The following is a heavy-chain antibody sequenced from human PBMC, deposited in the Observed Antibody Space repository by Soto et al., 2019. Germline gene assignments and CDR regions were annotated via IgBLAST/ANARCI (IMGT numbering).Heavy chain of an antibody. D-gene: IGHD2-8*01. V-gene: IGHV1-2*04. Sequence: QVQLVQSGAEVKKPGASVRVSCKASGYSFTDYHIHWVRQAPGQGLEWVGRINPKSGGTSTAQKFQGWVTMTRDRSISTVYMEFTRLRSDDTAVYFCARGHSTDCSNGVCSFFYNHEMDVWGQGTTVTVSS. J-gene: IGHJ6*02. CDR3: ARGHSTDCSNGVCSFFYNHEMDV. CDR2: INPKSGGT. CDR1: GYSFTDYH.